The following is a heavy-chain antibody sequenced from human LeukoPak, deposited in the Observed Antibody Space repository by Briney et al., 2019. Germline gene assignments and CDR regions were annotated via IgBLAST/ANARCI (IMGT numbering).Heavy chain of an antibody. CDR2: ISSSGSST. CDR3: ARLYSGYYYDSSGYYPPHFDY. V-gene: IGHV3-23*01. J-gene: IGHJ4*02. Sequence: PGGSLRLSCAASGFTFSSYAMSWVRQAPGKGLEWVSGISSSGSSTYYADSVKGRFTISRDNSKNTLYLQMNSLRAEDTAVYYCARLYSGYYYDSSGYYPPHFDYWGQGTLVTVSS. CDR1: GFTFSSYA. D-gene: IGHD3-22*01.